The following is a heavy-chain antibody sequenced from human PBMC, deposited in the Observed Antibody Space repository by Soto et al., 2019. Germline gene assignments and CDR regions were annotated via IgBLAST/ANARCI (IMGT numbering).Heavy chain of an antibody. J-gene: IGHJ4*02. D-gene: IGHD1-1*01. V-gene: IGHV4-59*01. Sequence: SETLSLTCTVSGGSISSYYWNWIRQPPGKGLEWIGYIYFRGSTNYNPSLKSRVTISVDTSKNQFSLKLSSVTAADTAGYYCARRYGYSFDDWGQGTLVTVSS. CDR3: ARRYGYSFDD. CDR2: IYFRGST. CDR1: GGSISSYY.